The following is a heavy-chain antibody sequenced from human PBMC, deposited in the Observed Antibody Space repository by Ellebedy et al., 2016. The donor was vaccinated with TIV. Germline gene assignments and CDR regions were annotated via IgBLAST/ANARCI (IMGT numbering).Heavy chain of an antibody. J-gene: IGHJ6*03. CDR2: INGDGSST. CDR1: GFSFSSYW. V-gene: IGHV3-74*01. CDR3: ARVGCSDASCYYYDYYYMDV. Sequence: PGGSLRLSCAASGFSFSSYWMHWVRQTPGKGLVWLSRINGDGSSTRYADSVRGRFTISRDNAKNTLYLQMNALSAEEMAVYYCARVGCSDASCYYYDYYYMDVWGKGTAVTVSS. D-gene: IGHD2-15*01.